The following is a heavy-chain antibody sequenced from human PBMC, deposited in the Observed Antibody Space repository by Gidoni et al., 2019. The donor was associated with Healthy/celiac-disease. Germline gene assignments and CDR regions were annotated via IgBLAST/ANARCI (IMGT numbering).Heavy chain of an antibody. Sequence: QLQLVQSGAEVTKPGSSVKVSCQASGYTFTGYYMHRVRQAPGQGLEWMGWINPKSGGTNYAQKFQGRVTMTRDTSISTAYMELSRLRSDDTAVYYCARDAYGKNFDYWGQGTLVTVSS. D-gene: IGHD4-17*01. CDR1: GYTFTGYY. V-gene: IGHV1-2*02. CDR2: INPKSGGT. J-gene: IGHJ4*02. CDR3: ARDAYGKNFDY.